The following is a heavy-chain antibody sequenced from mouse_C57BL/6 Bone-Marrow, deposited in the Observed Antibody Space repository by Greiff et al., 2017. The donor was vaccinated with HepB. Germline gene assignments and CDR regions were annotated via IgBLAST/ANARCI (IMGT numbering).Heavy chain of an antibody. J-gene: IGHJ2*01. CDR3: TEERYFDY. V-gene: IGHV6-3*01. Sequence: EVQRVESGGGLVQPGGSMKLSCVASGFTFSNYWMNWVRQSPEKGLEWVAQIRLKSDNYATHYAVSVKGRFTISRDDSKSSVYLQMNNLRAEDTGIYYCTEERYFDYWGQGTTLTVSS. CDR1: GFTFSNYW. CDR2: IRLKSDNYAT.